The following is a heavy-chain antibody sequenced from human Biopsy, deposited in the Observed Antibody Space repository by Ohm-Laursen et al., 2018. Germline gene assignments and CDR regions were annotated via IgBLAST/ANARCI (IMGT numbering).Heavy chain of an antibody. V-gene: IGHV4-61*01. CDR2: IYDRGSTA. CDR1: GDSVGSGSFY. J-gene: IGHJ4*02. Sequence: SDTLSLTCTVSGDSVGSGSFYWTWIRQPPGQGLEYIGYIYDRGSTANYNPSLESRVTMSVDMSKNQFSLKLSSVTAADTAIYYCARGMRSSGWPYFDSWGQGTLVTVSS. CDR3: ARGMRSSGWPYFDS. D-gene: IGHD6-19*01.